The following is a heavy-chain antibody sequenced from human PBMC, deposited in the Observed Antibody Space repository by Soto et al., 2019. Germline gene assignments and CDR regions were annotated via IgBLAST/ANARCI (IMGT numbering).Heavy chain of an antibody. J-gene: IGHJ4*02. D-gene: IGHD3-22*01. V-gene: IGHV4-4*02. Sequence: SETLSLTCAVSGGSISSSIWWNWVRQPPGKGLEWIGEIHHSGSTNYNPSLKSRVTISLDKSKNQFSLKLNSVTAADTAVYYCARDGARSGYYYVPYYWGQGTLVTVSS. CDR2: IHHSGST. CDR1: GGSISSSIW. CDR3: ARDGARSGYYYVPYY.